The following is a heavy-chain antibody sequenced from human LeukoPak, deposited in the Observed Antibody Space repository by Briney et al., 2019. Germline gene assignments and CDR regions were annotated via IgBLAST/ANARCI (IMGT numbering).Heavy chain of an antibody. CDR3: ARDSIQLWPNAIDF. CDR1: RFTFSNYW. Sequence: GGSLRLSCTVSRFTFSNYWMSWVRQAPGKGLEWVANIKEDGSEKYYVDSVKGRFTISRDNAKNSLYLQMNRLRAEDTAVYYCARDSIQLWPNAIDFWGQGTLVTVSS. J-gene: IGHJ4*02. V-gene: IGHV3-7*01. CDR2: IKEDGSEK. D-gene: IGHD1-1*01.